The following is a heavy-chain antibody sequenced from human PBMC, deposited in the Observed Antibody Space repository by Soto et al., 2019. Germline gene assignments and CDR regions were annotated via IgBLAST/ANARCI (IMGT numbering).Heavy chain of an antibody. D-gene: IGHD3-3*01. CDR3: AKAKSTIFGVVPSYYYYGMDV. CDR1: GFTFSSYA. J-gene: IGHJ6*02. V-gene: IGHV3-23*01. Sequence: GGSLILSCAASGFTFSSYAMSWVRQAPGKGLEWVSAISGSGGSTYYADSVKGRFTISRDDSKNTLYLQMNSLRAEDTAVYYCAKAKSTIFGVVPSYYYYGMDVWGQGTTVTVSS. CDR2: ISGSGGST.